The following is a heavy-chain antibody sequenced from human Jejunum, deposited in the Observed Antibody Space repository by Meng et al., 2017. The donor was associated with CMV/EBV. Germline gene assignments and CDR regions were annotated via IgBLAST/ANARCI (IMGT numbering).Heavy chain of an antibody. CDR2: IYPGDWDT. D-gene: IGHD3/OR15-3a*01. J-gene: IGHJ4*02. CDR3: ARQHYDFWTGSYTGNSYFDY. V-gene: IGHV5-51*01. CDR1: SW. Sequence: SWSVWVGRMPGKGLEWMGLIYPGDWDTKYNPSFQGQVSISVDKSINTAYLQWSSLKASDTAIYYCARQHYDFWTGSYTGNSYFDYWGQGTLVTVSS.